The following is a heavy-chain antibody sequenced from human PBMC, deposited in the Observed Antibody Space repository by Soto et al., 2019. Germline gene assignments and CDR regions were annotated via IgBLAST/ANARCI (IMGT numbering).Heavy chain of an antibody. CDR3: ARDRGVARGWFDP. J-gene: IGHJ5*02. CDR1: GFTFTSYA. CDR2: VIGSGSRT. Sequence: EVQLLKSGGGLVQPGGSLRLSCAASGFTFTSYAMTWVRQAPGKGLEWVSVVIGSGSRTYYADSVKDRFTISRDNFKNTLYLQMNSLRAEDTAVYYCARDRGVARGWFDPWGQGTLVTVS. V-gene: IGHV3-23*01. D-gene: IGHD5-12*01.